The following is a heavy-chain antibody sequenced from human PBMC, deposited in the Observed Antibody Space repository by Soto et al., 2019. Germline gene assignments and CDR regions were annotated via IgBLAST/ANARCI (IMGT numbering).Heavy chain of an antibody. J-gene: IGHJ4*02. CDR3: ARGPVAGSDF. V-gene: IGHV1-18*04. CDR1: GYTFTSYG. D-gene: IGHD6-19*01. CDR2: ISPYSGET. Sequence: QVQLVQSGAEVKRPAASVKVSCTASGYTFTSYGIVWVRQAPGQGLEWMGWISPYSGETRYAEKFQDRVTLTTDTSTKTAYMDLRNLNSDDTAVYWCARGPVAGSDFWGQGTLVTVSS.